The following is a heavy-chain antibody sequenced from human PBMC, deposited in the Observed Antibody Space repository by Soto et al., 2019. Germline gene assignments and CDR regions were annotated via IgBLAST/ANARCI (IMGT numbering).Heavy chain of an antibody. CDR3: ARVAYYDILNGYYKARRGNWFDT. D-gene: IGHD3-9*01. Sequence: ASVKVSCKASGYTFTSYDINWVRQATGQGLEWMGWMNPNSGNTGYAQKFQGRVTMTRNTSISTAYMELSSLRSEDTAVYYCARVAYYDILNGYYKARRGNWFDTWGQGTLVTVSS. CDR1: GYTFTSYD. J-gene: IGHJ5*02. V-gene: IGHV1-8*01. CDR2: MNPNSGNT.